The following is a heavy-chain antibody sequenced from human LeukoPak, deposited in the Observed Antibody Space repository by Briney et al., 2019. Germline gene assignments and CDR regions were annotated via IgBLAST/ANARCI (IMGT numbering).Heavy chain of an antibody. Sequence: SETPSLTCTISGDSISSYYWSWIRQPPGKGLEWIGGINHSANTNFNPSLNYNPSLKSRVTISVDTSKNQFSLKLSSVTAADTAVYYCARGVWLARDYWGQGTLVTVSS. J-gene: IGHJ4*02. D-gene: IGHD6-19*01. V-gene: IGHV4-59*01. CDR2: INHSANT. CDR1: GDSISSYY. CDR3: ARGVWLARDY.